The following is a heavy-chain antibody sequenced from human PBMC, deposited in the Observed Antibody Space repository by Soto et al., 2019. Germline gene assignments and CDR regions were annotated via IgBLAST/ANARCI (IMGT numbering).Heavy chain of an antibody. D-gene: IGHD3-3*01. Sequence: QVQLQQWGAGLLKPSETLSLTCAVYGGSFSGYYWSWIRQPPGKGLEWIGEIKHSGSTNYNPSLKSRVTISVDTSKNQFSLKLSSVTAADTAVYYCARVGRFLGWFDPWGQGTLVTVSS. CDR1: GGSFSGYY. CDR2: IKHSGST. CDR3: ARVGRFLGWFDP. J-gene: IGHJ5*02. V-gene: IGHV4-34*01.